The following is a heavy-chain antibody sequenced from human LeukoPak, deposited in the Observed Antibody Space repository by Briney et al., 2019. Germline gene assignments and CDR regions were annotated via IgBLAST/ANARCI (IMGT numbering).Heavy chain of an antibody. J-gene: IGHJ4*02. Sequence: SETSSLTCTVSDGSINSFYWSWVRQPPGKGLEWIGYIYYSGSTNYNPSLKSRVTISVDTSKNQFSLNLNSVTAADTAVYYCARAVAYGIDTGYFDYWGQGTLVTVSS. CDR3: ARAVAYGIDTGYFDY. D-gene: IGHD2-8*02. V-gene: IGHV4-59*01. CDR1: DGSINSFY. CDR2: IYYSGST.